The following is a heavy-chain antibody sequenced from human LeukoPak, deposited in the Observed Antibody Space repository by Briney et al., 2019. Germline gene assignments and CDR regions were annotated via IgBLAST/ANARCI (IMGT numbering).Heavy chain of an antibody. Sequence: PGGSLRPSCAASGFTFSNYGMHWVRQAPGKGLEWVGFIGYDGRNKYYADFVKGRFTISRDNSKNTLYLQMNSLRAEDTAVYYCGKAQVVPAERLKAKGGGYYYYMDVWGKGTTVTISS. CDR2: IGYDGRNK. CDR3: GKAQVVPAERLKAKGGGYYYYMDV. D-gene: IGHD2-2*01. CDR1: GFTFSNYG. J-gene: IGHJ6*03. V-gene: IGHV3-30*02.